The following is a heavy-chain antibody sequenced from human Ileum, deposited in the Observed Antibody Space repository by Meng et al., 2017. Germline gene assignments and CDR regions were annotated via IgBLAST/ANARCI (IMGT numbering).Heavy chain of an antibody. Sequence: GEVVGGGGGVVQPWGALRLSCKASGFTFSTYAMTGVRQAPGKGLEWVSGISGGGSNTYYADSVKGRFTISRDNSKNTVYLQMNSLRAEDTALYYCAKGYNYDLGQGTLVTVSS. J-gene: IGHJ4*02. D-gene: IGHD5-18*01. CDR2: ISGGGSNT. CDR3: AKGYNYD. CDR1: GFTFSTYA. V-gene: IGHV3-23*04.